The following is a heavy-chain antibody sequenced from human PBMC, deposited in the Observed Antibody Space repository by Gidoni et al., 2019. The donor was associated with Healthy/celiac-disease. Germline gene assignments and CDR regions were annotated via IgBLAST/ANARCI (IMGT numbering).Heavy chain of an antibody. Sequence: VQLVQSGSEVKKPGATVIISCKFSVSTFTDYYIHWVQQAPGKGLEWMGLVDPEDGETIYAEKFQGRVTITADTSTDTAYMELSSLRSEDTAVYYCATGVWSAEGNYYYYYGMDVWGQGTTVTVSS. CDR1: VSTFTDYY. V-gene: IGHV1-69-2*01. J-gene: IGHJ6*02. CDR3: ATGVWSAEGNYYYYYGMDV. CDR2: VDPEDGET. D-gene: IGHD3-10*01.